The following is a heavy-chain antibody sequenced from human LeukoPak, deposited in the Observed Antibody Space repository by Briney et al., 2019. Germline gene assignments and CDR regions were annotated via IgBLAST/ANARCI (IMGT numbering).Heavy chain of an antibody. Sequence: PSETLSLTCTVSGGSISSYYWSWIRQPPGKGLEWIGYIYYSGSTNYNPSLKSRVTISVDTSKNQFSLKLSSVTAADTAVYYCASLTGAGTSPFYYRGQGTLGTVSS. J-gene: IGHJ4*02. CDR2: IYYSGST. D-gene: IGHD6-13*01. CDR1: GGSISSYY. CDR3: ASLTGAGTSPFYY. V-gene: IGHV4-59*01.